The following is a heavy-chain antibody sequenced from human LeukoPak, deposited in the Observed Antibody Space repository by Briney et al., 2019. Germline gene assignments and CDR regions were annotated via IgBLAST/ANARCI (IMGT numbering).Heavy chain of an antibody. CDR1: GFTFDDYG. Sequence: PGGSLRLSCAASGFTFDDYGMSWVRQAPGKGLEWVANIKQDGSEKYYVDSVKGRFTISRDNAKNSLYLQMNSLRAEDTAVYYCARSHDYGDYADYWGQGTLVTVSS. D-gene: IGHD4-17*01. CDR3: ARSHDYGDYADY. J-gene: IGHJ4*02. CDR2: IKQDGSEK. V-gene: IGHV3-7*01.